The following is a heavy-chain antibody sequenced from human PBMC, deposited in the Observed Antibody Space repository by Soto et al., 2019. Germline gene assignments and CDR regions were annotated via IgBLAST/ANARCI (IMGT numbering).Heavy chain of an antibody. CDR3: ARRRGCPHYYGMDV. J-gene: IGHJ6*02. D-gene: IGHD5-12*01. CDR1: GGSISSGGYS. Sequence: QLQLQESGSGLVKPSQTLSLTCAVSGGSISSGGYSWSWIRQPPGKGLEWIGYIYHSGSTYYNPSLKSGVTISVDRSKNQFSLKLSSVTAADTAVDYCARRRGCPHYYGMDVWGQGTTVTVSS. V-gene: IGHV4-30-2*01. CDR2: IYHSGST.